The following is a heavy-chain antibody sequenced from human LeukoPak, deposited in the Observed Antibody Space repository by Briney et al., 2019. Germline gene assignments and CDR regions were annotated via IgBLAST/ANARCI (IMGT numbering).Heavy chain of an antibody. D-gene: IGHD3/OR15-3a*01. CDR2: ISYDGTYK. Sequence: PGRSLRLSCAASGFSFADYGMHWVRQSPGKGLQWVTLISYDGTYKYYADSVKGRFTISRDNVKNTLYLQMNSLRAEDTAVYYCATGRHDFLHWGQGTLVTVSS. V-gene: IGHV3-30*03. J-gene: IGHJ4*02. CDR1: GFSFADYG. CDR3: ATGRHDFLH.